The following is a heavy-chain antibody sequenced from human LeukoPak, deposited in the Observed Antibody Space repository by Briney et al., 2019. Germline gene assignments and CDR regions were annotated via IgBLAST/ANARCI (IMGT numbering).Heavy chain of an antibody. J-gene: IGHJ4*02. V-gene: IGHV1-46*01. CDR2: INPSGGST. CDR1: GYTFTSYH. CDR3: ARVSGNGGESDY. Sequence: GASVKVSRKTSGYTFTSYHMHWVRQAPGQGLEWMGIINPSGGSTSYAQKFQGRVTMARDTSTSTVYMELSSLRSEDTAVYYCARVSGNGGESDYWGQGTLVTVSS. D-gene: IGHD2-21*01.